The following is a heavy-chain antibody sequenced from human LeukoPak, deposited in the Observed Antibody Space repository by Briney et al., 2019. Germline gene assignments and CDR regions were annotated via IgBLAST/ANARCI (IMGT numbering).Heavy chain of an antibody. J-gene: IGHJ4*02. D-gene: IGHD2-8*02. CDR2: IRSSGRTI. CDR3: ATYRQVLLPFES. V-gene: IGHV3-11*01. CDR1: GFTFSDYY. Sequence: GGSLRLSCEVSGFTFSDYYMSWIRQAPGKGLEWVSYIRSSGRTISYADSVKGRFTISRDNVKNSLFLQMNSLRAEDTAVYYCATYRQVLLPFESWGQGTLVTVSS.